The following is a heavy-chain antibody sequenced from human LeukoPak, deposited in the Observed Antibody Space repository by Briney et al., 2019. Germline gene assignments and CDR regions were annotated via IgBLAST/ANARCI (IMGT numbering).Heavy chain of an antibody. CDR3: ARGYGGSYWYFDF. V-gene: IGHV4-59*01. CDR2: IYHSGST. D-gene: IGHD4-23*01. Sequence: SETLSLTCTVSGVSISSYYWSWIRQPPGRGLEWHGYIYHSGSTNYNPSLKSRLTISLDTSKNQCSLKLSSVTAADTAVYYCARGYGGSYWYFDFWGRGTLVTVSS. J-gene: IGHJ2*01. CDR1: GVSISSYY.